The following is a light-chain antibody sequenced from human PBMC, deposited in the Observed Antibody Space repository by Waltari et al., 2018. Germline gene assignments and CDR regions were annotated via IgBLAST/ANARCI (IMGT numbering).Light chain of an antibody. J-gene: IGKJ2*01. Sequence: DIVITHSPASLAVSLGERSTINCKASRIFLYSATNQNYFAWYQHKSGQTPKILIYWESTREDGGPDRFIGSGSGTDFTLTITSMQDEDVAVYYCQQYYNTHPTTFGQGTKLEIK. CDR3: QQYYNTHPTT. V-gene: IGKV4-1*01. CDR2: WES. CDR1: RIFLYSATNQNY.